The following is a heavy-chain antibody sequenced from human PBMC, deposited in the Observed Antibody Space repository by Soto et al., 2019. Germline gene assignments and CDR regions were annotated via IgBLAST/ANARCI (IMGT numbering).Heavy chain of an antibody. Sequence: QVQLVESGGGVVQPGRSLRLSRAASGFTFSSYAMHWVRQAPGKGLEWVAVISYDGSNKYYADSVKGRFTISRDNSKNTLYLQMNSLRAEDTAVYYCARVVEWLRFRFFWDYGMDVWGQGTTVTVSS. V-gene: IGHV3-30-3*01. D-gene: IGHD5-12*01. J-gene: IGHJ6*02. CDR2: ISYDGSNK. CDR3: ARVVEWLRFRFFWDYGMDV. CDR1: GFTFSSYA.